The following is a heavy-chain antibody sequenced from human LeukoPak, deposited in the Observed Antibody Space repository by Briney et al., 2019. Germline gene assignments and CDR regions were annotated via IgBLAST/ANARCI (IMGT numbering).Heavy chain of an antibody. D-gene: IGHD6-6*01. Sequence: SETLSLTCAVYGGSFSGYYWSWIRQPPGKGLEWIGEINHSGSTNYNPSLKCRVTISVDTSKNQFSLKLSSATAADTAVYYCASQRAYSSSVDYWGQGTLVTVSS. CDR2: INHSGST. CDR3: ASQRAYSSSVDY. CDR1: GGSFSGYY. J-gene: IGHJ4*02. V-gene: IGHV4-34*01.